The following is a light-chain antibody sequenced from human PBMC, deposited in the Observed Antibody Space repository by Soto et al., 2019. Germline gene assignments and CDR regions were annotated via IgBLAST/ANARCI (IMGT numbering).Light chain of an antibody. CDR3: QQYGSLSWT. CDR1: QSVSSNY. Sequence: DIVLTQSPGTLSLAPGERATLSCRASQSVSSNYLAWYQQKPGQAPRLLIYGASTRATGVPDRFSGSGSGTDFTLTISRLEPEDFAVYHCQQYGSLSWTFGQGNKVDLK. CDR2: GAS. J-gene: IGKJ1*01. V-gene: IGKV3-20*01.